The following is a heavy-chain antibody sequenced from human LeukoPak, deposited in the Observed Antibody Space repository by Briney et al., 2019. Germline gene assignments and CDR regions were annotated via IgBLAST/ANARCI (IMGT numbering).Heavy chain of an antibody. V-gene: IGHV3-7*01. CDR1: GFTFTTYW. CDR2: IKQDGTEK. CDR3: ARDLKTLDV. J-gene: IGHJ6*04. Sequence: PGGSLRLSCAASGFTFTTYWMSWVRQAPGKGLEWVANIKQDGTEKYYVDSVKGRFTISRDNAKNSLYLQMNSLRVEDTAVYYCARDLKTLDVWGKGTTVTVSS.